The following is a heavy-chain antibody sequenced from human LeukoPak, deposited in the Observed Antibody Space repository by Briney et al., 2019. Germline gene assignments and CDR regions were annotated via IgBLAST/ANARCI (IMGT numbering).Heavy chain of an antibody. D-gene: IGHD7-27*01. J-gene: IGHJ3*02. CDR3: AREFETGEKMGDAFDI. CDR1: GYTFTSYY. CDR2: INPSGGST. V-gene: IGHV1-46*01. Sequence: GASVTVSFTASGYTFTSYYMHWVRQAPGQGLEWMGIINPSGGSTSYAQKFQGRVTMTRDTSTSTVYMELSSLRSEDTAVYYCAREFETGEKMGDAFDIWGQGTMVTVSS.